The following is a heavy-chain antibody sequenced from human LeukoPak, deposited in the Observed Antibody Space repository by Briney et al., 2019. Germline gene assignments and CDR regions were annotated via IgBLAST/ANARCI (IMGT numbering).Heavy chain of an antibody. V-gene: IGHV4-59*12. CDR2: IYYSGST. CDR3: ARGRGYCSSTTCYAHYYYYYMDV. Sequence: SETLSLTCTVSGGSISSYYWSWIRQPPGKGLEWIGYIYYSGSTNYNPSLKSRVTISVDTSKNQFSLKLSSVTAADTAVYYCARGRGYCSSTTCYAHYYYYYMDVWGKGTTVTVSS. J-gene: IGHJ6*03. D-gene: IGHD2-2*01. CDR1: GGSISSYY.